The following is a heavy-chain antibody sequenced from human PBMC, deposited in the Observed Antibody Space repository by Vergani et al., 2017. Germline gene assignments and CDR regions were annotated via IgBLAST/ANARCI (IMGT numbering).Heavy chain of an antibody. CDR2: INHSGST. D-gene: IGHD5-18*01. V-gene: IGHV4-34*01. CDR3: ANDGYSYGYKRVYYYGMDV. J-gene: IGHJ6*02. Sequence: QVQLQQWGAGLLKPSETLSLTCAVYGGSFSGYYWSWIRQPPGKGLEWIGEINHSGSTNYNPSLKSRVNISVDTSKNQFSLKLSSVTAADTAVYYCANDGYSYGYKRVYYYGMDVWGQGTTVTVSS. CDR1: GGSFSGYY.